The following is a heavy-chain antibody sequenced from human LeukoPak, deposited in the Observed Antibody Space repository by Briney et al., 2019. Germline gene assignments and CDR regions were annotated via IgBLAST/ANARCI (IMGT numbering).Heavy chain of an antibody. V-gene: IGHV4-34*01. D-gene: IGHD2-2*01. Sequence: SETLSLTCAVYGGSFSGYYWSWIRQPPGKGLEWIGEINHSGSTNYNPSLKSRVTISVDTSKNQFSLKLSSVTAADTAVYYCARGPPDCSSTSCYAFDAFDIWGQGTMVTVSS. J-gene: IGHJ3*02. CDR3: ARGPPDCSSTSCYAFDAFDI. CDR1: GGSFSGYY. CDR2: INHSGST.